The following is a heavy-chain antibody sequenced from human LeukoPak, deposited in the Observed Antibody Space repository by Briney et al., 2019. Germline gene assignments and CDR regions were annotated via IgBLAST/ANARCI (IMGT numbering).Heavy chain of an antibody. CDR1: GGSITSYY. CDR2: IYYSGST. V-gene: IGHV4-59*01. CDR3: ARGHSYGSLAY. D-gene: IGHD5-18*01. Sequence: PSETLSLTCTVSGGSITSYYWSWIRQPPGKGLEWIGYIYYSGSTDYNPSLKSRVTISVDTSKNQFSLKLSSVTAADTAVFYCARGHSYGSLAYWGQGALVTVSS. J-gene: IGHJ4*02.